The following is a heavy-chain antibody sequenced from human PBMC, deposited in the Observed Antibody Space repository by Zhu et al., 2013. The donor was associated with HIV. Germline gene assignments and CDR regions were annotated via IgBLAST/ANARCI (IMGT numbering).Heavy chain of an antibody. D-gene: IGHD6-19*01. V-gene: IGHV1-18*01. J-gene: IGHJ4*02. CDR3: ARFLGVSVAGIPDY. Sequence: QVQLVQSGAEVKKPGASLKVSCKASGYTFNRYGITWVRQAPGQGLEWMGWISAYNGNTKYTEKFQGRVTMTTEISTRTGYMELRSLRSDDTAVYYCARFLGVSVAGIPDYWGQGTLVTVSS. CDR1: GYTFNRYG. CDR2: ISAYNGNT.